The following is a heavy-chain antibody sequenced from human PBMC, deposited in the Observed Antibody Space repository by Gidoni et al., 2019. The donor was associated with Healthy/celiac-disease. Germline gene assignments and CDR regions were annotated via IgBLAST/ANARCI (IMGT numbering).Heavy chain of an antibody. CDR1: GFTFSSYA. CDR2: ISGSGGST. CDR3: AKDPDMHYGGNYGTFFDY. D-gene: IGHD4-17*01. V-gene: IGHV3-23*01. Sequence: EVQLLESGGGLVQPGGSLRLSCAASGFTFSSYAMSWVRQAPGKGLEWVSAISGSGGSTYYADSVKGRFTISRDNSKNTLYLQMNSLRAEDTAVYYCAKDPDMHYGGNYGTFFDYWGQGTLVTVSS. J-gene: IGHJ4*02.